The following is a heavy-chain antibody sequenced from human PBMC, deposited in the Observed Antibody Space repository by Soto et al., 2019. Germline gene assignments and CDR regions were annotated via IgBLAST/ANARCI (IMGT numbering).Heavy chain of an antibody. J-gene: IGHJ6*03. D-gene: IGHD3-3*01. V-gene: IGHV1-8*01. CDR1: GYTFTSYD. CDR2: MNPNSGNT. Sequence: ASVKVSCKASGYTFTSYDINWVRQATGQGLEWMGWMNPNSGNTGYAQKFQGRVTMTRNTSISTAYMELSSLRSEDTAVYYCARGVGDDFWSGYYYYYYMDVRGKGTTVTVSS. CDR3: ARGVGDDFWSGYYYYYYMDV.